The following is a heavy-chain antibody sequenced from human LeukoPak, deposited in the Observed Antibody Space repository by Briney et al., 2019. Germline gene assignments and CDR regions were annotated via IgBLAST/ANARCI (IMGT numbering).Heavy chain of an antibody. V-gene: IGHV3-48*01. CDR2: ISGSSSSTI. J-gene: IGHJ4*02. Sequence: PGGSLRLSCAASGFVFNSYSMTWVRQAPGKGLEWVSYISGSSSSTIYYADSVKGRFTISRDNAKNSLYLQMNSLRAEDTAVYYCARVRDAYNYFHYWGQGTLVTVSS. CDR1: GFVFNSYS. CDR3: ARVRDAYNYFHY. D-gene: IGHD1-14*01.